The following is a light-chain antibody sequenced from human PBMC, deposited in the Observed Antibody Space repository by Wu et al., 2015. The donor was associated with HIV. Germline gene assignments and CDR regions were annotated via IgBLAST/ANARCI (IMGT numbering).Light chain of an antibody. CDR1: QSVSSN. J-gene: IGKJ1*01. V-gene: IGKV3-15*01. CDR3: QQGRT. Sequence: EIVMTQSPATLSVSPGERATLSCRASQSVSSNLAWYQQKPGQAPRLLIYGASTRATGIPARLSGSGSGTEFTLTISSMQSEDFAVYYCQQGRTFGQGTKVEIK. CDR2: GAS.